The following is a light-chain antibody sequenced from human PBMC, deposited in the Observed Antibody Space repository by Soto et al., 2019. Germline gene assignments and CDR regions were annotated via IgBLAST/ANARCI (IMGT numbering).Light chain of an antibody. CDR2: DVT. V-gene: IGLV2-11*01. J-gene: IGLJ1*01. CDR3: CTCARTPHV. Sequence: QSALTQPASVSGSPGQSVTISCTGTTSDIGGYKYVSWYQQHPGKAPKLMIFDVTNRPSGVSDRFSGSNSGNTASLTISGLHAADDSIYYCCTCARTPHVFGTGTKLTVL. CDR1: TSDIGGYKY.